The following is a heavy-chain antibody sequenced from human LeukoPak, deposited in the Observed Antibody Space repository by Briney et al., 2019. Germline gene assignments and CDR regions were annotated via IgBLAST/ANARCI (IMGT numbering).Heavy chain of an antibody. Sequence: SETLSLTCAVYGGSFSGYYWSWIRQPPGKGLEWIGEINHSGSTNYNPSLKSRVTMSVDTSKKQFSLKLNSVTAADTAVYFCARERYNTGWYSDYWGQGTLVTVSS. J-gene: IGHJ4*02. V-gene: IGHV4-34*01. D-gene: IGHD6-19*01. CDR2: INHSGST. CDR1: GGSFSGYY. CDR3: ARERYNTGWYSDY.